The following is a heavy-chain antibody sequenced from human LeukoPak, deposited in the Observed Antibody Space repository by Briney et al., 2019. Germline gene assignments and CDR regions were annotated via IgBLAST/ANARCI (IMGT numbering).Heavy chain of an antibody. CDR1: GYTFTGYY. CDR3: ARDKMRYGVVISYGMDV. J-gene: IGHJ6*02. CDR2: INPNSGGT. Sequence: GASVKVSCKASGYTFTGYYMHWVRQAPGQGLEWMGWINPNSGGTNYAQKFQGRVTMTRDTSISTAYMELSRLRSDDTAVYYCARDKMRYGVVISYGMDVWGQGTTVTVSS. D-gene: IGHD3-3*01. V-gene: IGHV1-2*02.